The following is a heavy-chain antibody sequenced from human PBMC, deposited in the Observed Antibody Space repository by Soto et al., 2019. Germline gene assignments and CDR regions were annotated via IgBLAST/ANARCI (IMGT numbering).Heavy chain of an antibody. V-gene: IGHV1-18*01. Sequence: ASVKVSCKASGYTFTSYGISWVRQAPGQGLEWMGWISAYNGNTNYTQTLQGRVTMTTDTSTSTAYMELRSLRSDDTAVYYCALSPSIAVAATVWGQGTMVTVSS. CDR3: ALSPSIAVAATV. CDR1: GYTFTSYG. CDR2: ISAYNGNT. D-gene: IGHD6-19*01. J-gene: IGHJ3*01.